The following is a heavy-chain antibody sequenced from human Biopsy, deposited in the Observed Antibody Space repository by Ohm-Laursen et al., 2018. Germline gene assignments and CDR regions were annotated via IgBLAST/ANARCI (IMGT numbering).Heavy chain of an antibody. J-gene: IGHJ4*02. CDR2: FAPENGRI. D-gene: IGHD1-1*01. CDR1: GYSLTELS. V-gene: IGHV1-24*01. CDR3: AADINVWNVNY. Sequence: ASVKVSCEVSGYSLTELSMHWVRQAPGQGLEWMGGFAPENGRIVYSQKFQGRVTMTEDTSTSTAHMEVWRLRSDDTAVYYCAADINVWNVNYWGQGTQVIVSS.